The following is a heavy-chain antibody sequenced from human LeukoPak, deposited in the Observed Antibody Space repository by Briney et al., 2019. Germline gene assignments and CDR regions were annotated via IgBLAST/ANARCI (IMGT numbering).Heavy chain of an antibody. D-gene: IGHD3-3*01. CDR3: ARGTDYDLRSGFPYYLDY. Sequence: ASVKVSCKASGYTFTGYYIHWVRQAPGQGLEWMGWINPNSGGTNSAQNFQGRVTLTRDTSISTACMELSRLRSDDTAFYYCARGTDYDLRSGFPYYLDYWGQGTLVTVSS. CDR1: GYTFTGYY. V-gene: IGHV1-2*02. CDR2: INPNSGGT. J-gene: IGHJ4*02.